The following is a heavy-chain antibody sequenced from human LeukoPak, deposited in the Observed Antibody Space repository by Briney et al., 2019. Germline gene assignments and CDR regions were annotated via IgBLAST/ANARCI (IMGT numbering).Heavy chain of an antibody. J-gene: IGHJ4*02. CDR1: GFTFSSYA. D-gene: IGHD6-6*01. Sequence: GSLRLPCSASGFTFSSYAMSWVRQAPGKGLEWVSAISGSGGSTYYADSVKGRFTISRDNSKNTLYLQMNSLRAEDTAVYYCAKDRGGSSCFDYWGQGTLVTVSS. CDR2: ISGSGGST. CDR3: AKDRGGSSCFDY. V-gene: IGHV3-23*01.